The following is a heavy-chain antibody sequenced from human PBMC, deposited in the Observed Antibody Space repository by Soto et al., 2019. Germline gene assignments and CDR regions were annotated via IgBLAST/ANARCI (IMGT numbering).Heavy chain of an antibody. CDR2: ISAYNGNT. Sequence: APVKVSCKASGYTFTSSGISWVRQAPGQGLEWMGWISAYNGNTNYAQKLQGRATMTTDTSTSTAYMELRSLRSDDTAVYYCARMEIYSGFDYWGQGTLVTVSS. D-gene: IGHD5-12*01. J-gene: IGHJ4*02. V-gene: IGHV1-18*01. CDR1: GYTFTSSG. CDR3: ARMEIYSGFDY.